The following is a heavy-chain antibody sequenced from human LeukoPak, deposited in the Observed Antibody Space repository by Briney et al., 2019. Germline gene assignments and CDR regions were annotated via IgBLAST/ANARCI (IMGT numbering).Heavy chain of an antibody. CDR3: ARAIAVAGNYYYYYYGMDV. CDR2: ISAYNGNT. CDR1: GYTFTSYG. Sequence: ASVKVSCKASGYTFTSYGISWVRQAPGQGLEWMGWISAYNGNTNYAQKLQGRVTMTTDTSTSTAYMGLRSLRSDDTAVYYCARAIAVAGNYYYYYYGMDVWGQGTTVTVSS. V-gene: IGHV1-18*01. D-gene: IGHD6-19*01. J-gene: IGHJ6*02.